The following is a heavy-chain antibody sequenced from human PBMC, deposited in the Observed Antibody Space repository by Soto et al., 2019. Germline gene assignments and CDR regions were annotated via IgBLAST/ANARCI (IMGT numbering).Heavy chain of an antibody. V-gene: IGHV4-34*01. J-gene: IGHJ4*02. CDR2: INHSGST. Sequence: SETLSLTCAVYGGSFSGYYWSWIRQPPGKGLEWIGEINHSGSTNYNPSLKSRVTISVDTSKNQFSLKLSSVTAADTALYYCARTTAVPNTLRSRYFFDYCGQGTLVIVSS. CDR3: ARTTAVPNTLRSRYFFDY. D-gene: IGHD4-17*01. CDR1: GGSFSGYY.